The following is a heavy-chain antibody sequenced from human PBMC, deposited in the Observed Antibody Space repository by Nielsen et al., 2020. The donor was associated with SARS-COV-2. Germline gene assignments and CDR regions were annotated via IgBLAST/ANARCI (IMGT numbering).Heavy chain of an antibody. Sequence: GGSLRLSCAASGFTFATYGMHWVRQAPGKGLEWVALITSDGSSKFYADSAKGRFTISRDNSKNTLYLQMNSLRAEDTAVYYCAKDIVVVPVNWFDPWGQGTLVTVSS. D-gene: IGHD2-2*01. CDR1: GFTFATYG. CDR3: AKDIVVVPVNWFDP. CDR2: ITSDGSSK. J-gene: IGHJ5*02. V-gene: IGHV3-30*18.